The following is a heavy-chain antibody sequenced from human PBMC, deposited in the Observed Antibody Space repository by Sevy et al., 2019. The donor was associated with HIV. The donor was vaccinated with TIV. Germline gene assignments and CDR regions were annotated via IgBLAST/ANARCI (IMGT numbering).Heavy chain of an antibody. D-gene: IGHD3-10*01. J-gene: IGHJ4*02. Sequence: GGSLRLSCAASGFTFDDYVMHWVRQAPGKGLEWVSGISWNSGSIGYADSVKGRFTISRDNAKNSLYLQMNSLRAEDTALYYCAKAPSGYYYGSGRFYFDYWGQGTLVTVSS. V-gene: IGHV3-9*01. CDR3: AKAPSGYYYGSGRFYFDY. CDR1: GFTFDDYV. CDR2: ISWNSGSI.